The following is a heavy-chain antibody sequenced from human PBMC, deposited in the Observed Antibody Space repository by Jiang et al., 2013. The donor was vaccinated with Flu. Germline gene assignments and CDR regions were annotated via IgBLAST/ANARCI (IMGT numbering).Heavy chain of an antibody. CDR3: ARGGIAVAAERSFDY. CDR1: GDSVSSNSAA. J-gene: IGHJ4*02. V-gene: IGHV6-1*01. Sequence: SQTLSLTCAISGDSVSSNSAAWNWIRQSPSRGLEWLGRTYYRSKWYNDYAVSVKSRITINPDTSKNQFSLQLISVTPDDTAVYYCARGGIAVAAERSFDYWGQGTLVTVSS. D-gene: IGHD6-19*01. CDR2: TYYRSKWYN.